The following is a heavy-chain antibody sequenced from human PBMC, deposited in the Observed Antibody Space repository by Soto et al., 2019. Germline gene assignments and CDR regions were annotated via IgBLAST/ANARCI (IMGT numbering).Heavy chain of an antibody. D-gene: IGHD1-26*01. CDR1: GYSFTSYW. Sequence: GESLKISCKGSGYSFTSYWIGWVRQMPGKGLEWMGIIYPGDSDTRYSPSFQGQVTISADKSISTAYLQWSSLKASDTAMYYCARDRGWELLPVLPRKKTGMDVWGQGTTVTVSS. V-gene: IGHV5-51*01. CDR3: ARDRGWELLPVLPRKKTGMDV. CDR2: IYPGDSDT. J-gene: IGHJ6*02.